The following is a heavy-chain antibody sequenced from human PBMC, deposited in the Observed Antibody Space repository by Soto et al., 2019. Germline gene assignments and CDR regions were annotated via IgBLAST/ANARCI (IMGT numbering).Heavy chain of an antibody. D-gene: IGHD6-13*01. CDR1: GFPFSVSS. CDR3: TRLWWSAAAGSFDY. Sequence: SGGSLRLSCAASGFPFSVSSMHWVRQASGKGLEWVGRIGSKGNNYATTYAASMKGRFTISRDDSKNTAYLQMNSLKTEDTAVYYCTRLWWSAAAGSFDYWGQGTLVTVSS. V-gene: IGHV3-73*01. J-gene: IGHJ4*02. CDR2: IGSKGNNYAT.